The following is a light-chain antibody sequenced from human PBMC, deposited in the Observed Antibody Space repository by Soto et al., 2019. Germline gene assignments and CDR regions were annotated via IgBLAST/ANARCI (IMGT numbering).Light chain of an antibody. CDR1: QSISSW. CDR3: QQYNNYWT. CDR2: DAS. V-gene: IGKV1-5*01. Sequence: DIQMTQSPSTLSASVGDRVTITCRASQSISSWLAWYQQKPGKAPKLLIYDASSLESGVPSRFSGSGSATEFTLTIRRLQPDDFATYYCQQYNNYWTFGQGTKVDIK. J-gene: IGKJ1*01.